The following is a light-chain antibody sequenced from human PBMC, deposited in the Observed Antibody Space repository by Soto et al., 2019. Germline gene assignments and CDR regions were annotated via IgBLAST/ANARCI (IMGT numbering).Light chain of an antibody. V-gene: IGKV2D-29*02. CDR3: MKSTQLPPN. J-gene: IGKJ5*01. CDR2: EVS. CDR1: QVLLHITGETF. Sequence: DFVITHTPRSLSVAPGQAASISFKSSQVLLHITGETFIFWYLQKPGQSPQLLIYEVSTRVSGVPDRFSGSGSGTDFTLEISRVETDDVGIYYCMKSTQLPPNFGQGTRLEIK.